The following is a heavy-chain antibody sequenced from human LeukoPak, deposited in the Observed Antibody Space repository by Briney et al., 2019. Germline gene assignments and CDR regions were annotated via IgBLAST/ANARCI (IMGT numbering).Heavy chain of an antibody. CDR2: IYYSGST. J-gene: IGHJ4*02. Sequence: SETLSLTCTVSGGSISSSSYYWGWIRQPPGKGLEWIGNIYYSGSTYYNPSLKSRVTISVDTSKNQFSLKLSSVTAADTAVYYCVASPRGSWYYFDYWGQGTLVTVSS. V-gene: IGHV4-39*07. D-gene: IGHD5-12*01. CDR3: VASPRGSWYYFDY. CDR1: GGSISSSSYY.